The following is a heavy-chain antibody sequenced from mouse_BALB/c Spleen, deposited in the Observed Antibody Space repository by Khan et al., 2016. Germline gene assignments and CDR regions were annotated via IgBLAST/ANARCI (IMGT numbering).Heavy chain of an antibody. J-gene: IGHJ2*01. Sequence: VQLKQSGAELVKPAASLKLSCTASGYNIKDIYIHCVKQRPEKGLERIRRTDPANGNTKYDPKFQVKATITADTSSNTAYLQLSCLTSEDTAVYFCRISTINAWGQGTTLTVSS. V-gene: IGHV14-3*02. CDR2: TDPANGNT. CDR3: RISTINA. CDR1: GYNIKDIY.